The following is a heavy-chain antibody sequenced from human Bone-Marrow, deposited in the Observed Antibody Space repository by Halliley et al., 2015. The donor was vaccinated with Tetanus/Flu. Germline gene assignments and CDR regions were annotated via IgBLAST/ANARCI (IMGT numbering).Heavy chain of an antibody. J-gene: IGHJ4*02. V-gene: IGHV4-59*08. D-gene: IGHD5-12*01. Sequence: EWIGFIYSGGSTSYNPSLKSRVTMSVDTSKNQLSLKLSSVSAADTAVYYCARHRNRGYDYWGQGILFTVSS. CDR3: ARHRNRGYDY. CDR2: IYSGGST.